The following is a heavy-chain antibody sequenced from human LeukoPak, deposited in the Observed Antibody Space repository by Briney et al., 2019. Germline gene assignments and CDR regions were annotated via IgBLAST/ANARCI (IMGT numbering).Heavy chain of an antibody. CDR3: VRDRWPGLGDF. V-gene: IGHV3-66*01. Sequence: GGSLRLSCAASGFIVSENYMSWVRQAQGKGLEWVSTVYSGGLTFYADPVKGRFTISRDNSKNTLYLQMSSLRAEDTAVYYCVRDRWPGLGDFWGQGTTVTVSS. J-gene: IGHJ6*02. D-gene: IGHD6-19*01. CDR1: GFIVSENY. CDR2: VYSGGLT.